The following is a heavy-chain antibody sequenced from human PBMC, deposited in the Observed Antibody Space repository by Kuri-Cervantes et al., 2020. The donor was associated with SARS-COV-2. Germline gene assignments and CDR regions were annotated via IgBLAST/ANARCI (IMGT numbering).Heavy chain of an antibody. D-gene: IGHD2-15*01. CDR1: GFTFSSYG. J-gene: IGHJ4*02. Sequence: GGSLRLSCAASGFTFSSYGMHWVSQPPGKGLEWVANIKQDGSEKYYLDSVKGRFTISRDDAKNSLYLQMNSLRAEDTAVYYCAKWTRYCSGGSCYSEYFDYWGQGTLVTVSS. CDR2: IKQDGSEK. V-gene: IGHV3-7*03. CDR3: AKWTRYCSGGSCYSEYFDY.